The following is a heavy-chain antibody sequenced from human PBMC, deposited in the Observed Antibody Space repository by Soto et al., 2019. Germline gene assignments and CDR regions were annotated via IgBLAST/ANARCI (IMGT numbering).Heavy chain of an antibody. D-gene: IGHD6-13*01. CDR2: IDPCDSYT. V-gene: IGHV5-10-1*01. CDR3: AWAAAGRYYFDY. CDR1: GYSFTSYW. J-gene: IGHJ4*02. Sequence: LGESLKISCKGSGYSFTSYWISWVRQMPGKGLEWMGRIDPCDSYTNYSPSFQGHVTISADKSISTAYLQWSSLKASDTAMYYCAWAAAGRYYFDYWGQGTLVTVSS.